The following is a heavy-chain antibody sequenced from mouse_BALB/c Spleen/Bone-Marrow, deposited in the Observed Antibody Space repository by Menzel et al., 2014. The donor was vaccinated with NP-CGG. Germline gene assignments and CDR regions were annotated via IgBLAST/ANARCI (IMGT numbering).Heavy chain of an antibody. CDR1: GFTFTDYY. Sequence: DVMLVESGGGLVQPGGSLRLSCETSGFTFTDYYMNWVRQPPGKALEWLGFIRNKANGYTTEYSASVKGRFTISRDNSQSILYLQMNTLRAEDSAAYYCARDIGRLLFGYWGQGTTLTVSS. CDR3: ARDIGRLLFGY. V-gene: IGHV7-3*02. J-gene: IGHJ2*01. D-gene: IGHD1-2*01. CDR2: IRNKANGYTT.